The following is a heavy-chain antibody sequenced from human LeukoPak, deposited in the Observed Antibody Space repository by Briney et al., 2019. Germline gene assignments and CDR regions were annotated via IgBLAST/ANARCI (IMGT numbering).Heavy chain of an antibody. Sequence: ASVNVSCKASGYTFTSYDINWVRQATGQGLEWMGWMNPNSGNTGYAQKFQGRVTITRNTSISTAYMELSSLRSEDTAVYYCARTARPPYDYVWGSYPHFDYWGQGTLVTVSS. CDR3: ARTARPPYDYVWGSYPHFDY. CDR1: GYTFTSYD. D-gene: IGHD3-16*02. V-gene: IGHV1-8*03. CDR2: MNPNSGNT. J-gene: IGHJ4*02.